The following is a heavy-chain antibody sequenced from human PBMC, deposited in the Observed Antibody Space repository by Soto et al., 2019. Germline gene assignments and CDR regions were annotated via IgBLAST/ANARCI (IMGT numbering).Heavy chain of an antibody. CDR3: ASCPRGVTTSSVDGLDV. D-gene: IGHD3-10*01. J-gene: IGHJ6*02. CDR2: ISYSGST. V-gene: IGHV4-31*03. Sequence: QMQLQESGPGLVKPSQTLSLTCTVSGGSISSGGYYWSWIRQHPGKGLEWIGYISYSGSTHRNPSLKSRVAISADTSKNQFSLKLSDVTAADTAVYYCASCPRGVTTSSVDGLDVWGQGTKVTVSS. CDR1: GGSISSGGYY.